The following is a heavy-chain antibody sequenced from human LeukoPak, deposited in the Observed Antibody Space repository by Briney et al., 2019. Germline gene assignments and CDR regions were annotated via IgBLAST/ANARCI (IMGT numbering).Heavy chain of an antibody. CDR1: GFTFSRHW. D-gene: IGHD4-11*01. CDR3: ARSAFLTTEFYFDY. CDR2: INTDGSST. J-gene: IGHJ4*02. Sequence: GGSLRLSCAASGFTFSRHWMHWVRQAPGKGLVWVSRINTDGSSTTYADSVKGRFTISRDNAKNTLYLQMNSLRAEDTAVYYCARSAFLTTEFYFDYWGQGTLVTVSS. V-gene: IGHV3-74*01.